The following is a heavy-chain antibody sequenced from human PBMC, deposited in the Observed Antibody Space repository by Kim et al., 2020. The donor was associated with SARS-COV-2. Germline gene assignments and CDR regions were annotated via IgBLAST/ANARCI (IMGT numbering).Heavy chain of an antibody. Sequence: SQTLSLTCAVYGGSFSGYYWSWIRQPPGKGLEWIGEINHSGSTNYNPSLKSRVTISVDTSKNQFSLKLSSVTAADTAVYYCARALLSSSWQKPNWFDPWGQGTLVTVSS. V-gene: IGHV4-34*01. CDR1: GGSFSGYY. J-gene: IGHJ5*02. CDR2: INHSGST. CDR3: ARALLSSSWQKPNWFDP. D-gene: IGHD6-13*01.